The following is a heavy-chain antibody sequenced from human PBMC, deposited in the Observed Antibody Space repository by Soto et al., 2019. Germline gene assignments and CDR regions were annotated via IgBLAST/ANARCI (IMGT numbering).Heavy chain of an antibody. CDR2: IWYDGSNK. V-gene: IGHV3-33*01. CDR1: GFTFSSYG. J-gene: IGHJ4*02. D-gene: IGHD6-19*01. Sequence: QVQLVESGGGVVQPGRSLRLSCAASGFTFSSYGMHWVRQAPGKGLEWVAVIWYDGSNKYYADSVKGRFTISRDNSKNTLYLQMNSLRVEDTSVYYCARDRYSSGWYALDYSGQGTLVTVSS. CDR3: ARDRYSSGWYALDY.